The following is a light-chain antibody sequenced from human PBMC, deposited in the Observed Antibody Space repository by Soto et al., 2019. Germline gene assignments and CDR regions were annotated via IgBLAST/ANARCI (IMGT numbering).Light chain of an antibody. CDR3: SPYAGSNNVL. J-gene: IGLJ2*01. V-gene: IGLV2-8*01. Sequence: QSALTQPPSASGSPGQSVTISCTGTSSDVGGYNYVSWYQQHPGKAPKLMIYEVSKRPSGVPDRFSGSKSGNTASLTVSGLQAEDEADYYCSPYAGSNNVLFGGGTKLTVL. CDR2: EVS. CDR1: SSDVGGYNY.